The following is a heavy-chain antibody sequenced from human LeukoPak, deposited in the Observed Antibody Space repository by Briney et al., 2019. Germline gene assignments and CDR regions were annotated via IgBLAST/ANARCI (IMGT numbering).Heavy chain of an antibody. D-gene: IGHD3-22*01. V-gene: IGHV4-34*01. CDR2: MSPSGSS. Sequence: PSETLSLTCAVYGGSFSDYYWTWIRQTPGKGLEWIGEMSPSGSSNYNPSLKSRVTISVDTSKNQSYLKLRSVTAADTAVYYCARGRQDVNMILVVMAGVSYYLDVWSKGTTVTVS. CDR1: GGSFSDYY. CDR3: ARGRQDVNMILVVMAGVSYYLDV. J-gene: IGHJ6*03.